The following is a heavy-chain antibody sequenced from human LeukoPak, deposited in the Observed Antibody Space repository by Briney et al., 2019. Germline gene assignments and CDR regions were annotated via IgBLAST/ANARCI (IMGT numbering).Heavy chain of an antibody. CDR1: GFTFSSYA. CDR2: ISGSGGST. D-gene: IGHD4-17*01. Sequence: PGGSLRLSCAASGFTFSSYAMSWVRQAPGKGLEWVSAISGSGGSTYYADSVKGRFTISRDDAKNSLYLQMNSLRAEDTAVYCCARDSYGDANFDSWGQGTLVTVSS. J-gene: IGHJ4*02. V-gene: IGHV3-23*01. CDR3: ARDSYGDANFDS.